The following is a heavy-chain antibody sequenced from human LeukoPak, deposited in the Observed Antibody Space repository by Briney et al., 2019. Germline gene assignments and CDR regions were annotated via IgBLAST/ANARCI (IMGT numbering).Heavy chain of an antibody. CDR3: AREASSGSYLDY. V-gene: IGHV3-48*03. CDR2: ISSSGSTI. J-gene: IGHJ4*02. D-gene: IGHD3-22*01. Sequence: GGSLRLSCAASGFTFSSYEMNWVRQAPGKGLEWVSYISSSGSTIYYADSVKGRFTISRDNAKNSLYLQMNSLRAEDTAVYYCAREASSGSYLDYWGQGTLVTVSS. CDR1: GFTFSSYE.